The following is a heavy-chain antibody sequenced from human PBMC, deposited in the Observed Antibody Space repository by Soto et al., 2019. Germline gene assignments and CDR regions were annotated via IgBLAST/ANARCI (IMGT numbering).Heavy chain of an antibody. J-gene: IGHJ6*03. Sequence: GGSLRLSCAASGFTFSDHSMDWVRQAPGKGLEWVGRTRNKANSYTTEYAASVKGRFTISRDDSKNSLYLQMNSLKTEDTAVYYCARGYSGYDWDPYNQYYMDVWGKGTTVTVSS. CDR2: TRNKANSYTT. CDR3: ARGYSGYDWDPYNQYYMDV. V-gene: IGHV3-72*01. D-gene: IGHD5-12*01. CDR1: GFTFSDHS.